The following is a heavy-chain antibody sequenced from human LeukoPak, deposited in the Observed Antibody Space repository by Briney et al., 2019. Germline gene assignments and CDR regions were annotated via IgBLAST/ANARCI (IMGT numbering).Heavy chain of an antibody. CDR1: GYTFTSYG. D-gene: IGHD2/OR15-2a*01. J-gene: IGHJ4*02. V-gene: IGHV1-18*01. Sequence: ASVKVSCKASGYTFTSYGISWVRQAPGQGLEWMGWISGYNGNTNYAQNLQGRVTMTTDTSTSTAYMELRSLRSDDTAVYYCAKIDPFHPSRGASSDYWGQGTLVTVSS. CDR2: ISGYNGNT. CDR3: AKIDPFHPSRGASSDY.